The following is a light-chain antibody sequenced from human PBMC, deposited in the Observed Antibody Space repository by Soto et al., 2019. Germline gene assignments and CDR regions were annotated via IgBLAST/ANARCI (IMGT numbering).Light chain of an antibody. J-gene: IGLJ1*01. V-gene: IGLV2-14*01. Sequence: QSALTQPASVSGSPGQSITISCTGTSSDVGGYNYVSWYQQHPGKAPNLMIYEVSNRPSGVSNRFSGSKSGNTASPTISGLQAEDEADYYCSSYTSSSTLEVFGTGTK. CDR2: EVS. CDR1: SSDVGGYNY. CDR3: SSYTSSSTLEV.